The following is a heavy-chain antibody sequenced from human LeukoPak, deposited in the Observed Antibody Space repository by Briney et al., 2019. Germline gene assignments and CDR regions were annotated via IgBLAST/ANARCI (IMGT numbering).Heavy chain of an antibody. Sequence: SEDLSLTCVVSGFSISSGYYWGWIRQPPGRGLEWIVNSHPSGTTFYNSSPKSRVAMSIDTSKNQFSLKLVSVTAADTAVYYCAREAERRIVNWGQGTLVTVSS. D-gene: IGHD1-1*01. J-gene: IGHJ4*02. CDR1: GFSISSGYY. V-gene: IGHV4-38-2*02. CDR2: SHPSGTT. CDR3: AREAERRIVN.